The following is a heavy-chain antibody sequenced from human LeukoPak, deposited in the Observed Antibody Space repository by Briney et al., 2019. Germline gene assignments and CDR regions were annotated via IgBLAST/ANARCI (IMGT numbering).Heavy chain of an antibody. CDR1: GYSISSGYY. CDR3: ARDEKEQLALDY. Sequence: SEILSLTCTVSGYSISSGYYWGWIRQPPGKGLEWIGYICHSGSTYYNPSLKSRVTISVDRSKNQFSLKLSSVTAADTAVYYCARDEKEQLALDYWGQGTLVTVSS. D-gene: IGHD6-6*01. J-gene: IGHJ4*02. CDR2: ICHSGST. V-gene: IGHV4-38-2*02.